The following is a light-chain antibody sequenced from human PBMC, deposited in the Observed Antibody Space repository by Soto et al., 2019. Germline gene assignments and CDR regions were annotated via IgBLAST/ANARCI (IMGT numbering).Light chain of an antibody. CDR1: QTVRNNY. CDR2: GAS. J-gene: IGKJ1*01. V-gene: IGKV3-20*01. CDR3: QQYGSSGT. Sequence: GLTQSPVTLSLSPGERATLSCRASQTVRNNYLAWYQQKPGQAPRLLIYGASNRATGIPDRFSGSGSGTDFTLTISRLEPEDFAVYYCQQYGSSGTFGQGTKVDIK.